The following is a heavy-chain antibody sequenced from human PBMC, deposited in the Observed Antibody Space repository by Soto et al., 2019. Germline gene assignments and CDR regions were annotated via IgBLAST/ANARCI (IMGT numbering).Heavy chain of an antibody. CDR3: ARGPTVTTFAY. CDR2: INHSGST. CDR1: GGSFSGYY. J-gene: IGHJ4*02. Sequence: QVQLQQWGAGLLKPSETLSLTCAVYGGSFSGYYWSWIRQPPGKGLEWIGEINHSGSTNYNPALKSPVPTSVDTSKNQFALTLSSVTAADTAVYYCARGPTVTTFAYWGQGTLVTVSS. V-gene: IGHV4-34*01. D-gene: IGHD4-17*01.